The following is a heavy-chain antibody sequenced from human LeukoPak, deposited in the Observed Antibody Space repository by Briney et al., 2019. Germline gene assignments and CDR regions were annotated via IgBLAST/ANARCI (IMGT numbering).Heavy chain of an antibody. CDR3: ARLLAAPNYYYGMDV. J-gene: IGHJ6*04. CDR1: GFTFSSYA. D-gene: IGHD2-15*01. Sequence: GGSLRLSCAASGFTFSSYAMHWVRQAPGKGLEWVAVISYDGSNKYYADSVKGRFTISRDNSKNTLYLQMNSLRAEDTAVYYCARLLAAPNYYYGMDVWGKGTTVTVSS. V-gene: IGHV3-30-3*01. CDR2: ISYDGSNK.